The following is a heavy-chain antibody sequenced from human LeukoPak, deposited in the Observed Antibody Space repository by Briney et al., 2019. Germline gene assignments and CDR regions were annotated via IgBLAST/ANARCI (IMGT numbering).Heavy chain of an antibody. J-gene: IGHJ4*02. D-gene: IGHD3-9*01. CDR3: ARDDILTGEFDY. Sequence: ASVKVSCKASGYTFTGYYMHWVRQAPGQGLEWMGWINPNSGGTNYAQKFQGRVTMTRDTSISTAYMELSRLRSDDTAVYYCARDDILTGEFDYWGQGTLVTVSP. CDR2: INPNSGGT. V-gene: IGHV1-2*02. CDR1: GYTFTGYY.